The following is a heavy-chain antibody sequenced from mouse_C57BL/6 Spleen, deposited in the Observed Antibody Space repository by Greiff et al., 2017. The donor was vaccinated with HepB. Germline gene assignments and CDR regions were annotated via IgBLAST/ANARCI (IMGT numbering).Heavy chain of an antibody. CDR1: GYAFSSSW. D-gene: IGHD1-1*01. CDR3: ARTYYGSSYDYAMDY. V-gene: IGHV1-82*01. CDR2: IYPGDGDT. J-gene: IGHJ4*01. Sequence: VKLQESGPELVKPGASVKISCKASGYAFSSSWMNWVKQRPGKGLEWIGRIYPGDGDTNYNGKFKGKATLTADKSSSTAYMQLSSLTSEDSAVYFCARTYYGSSYDYAMDYWGQGTSVTVSS.